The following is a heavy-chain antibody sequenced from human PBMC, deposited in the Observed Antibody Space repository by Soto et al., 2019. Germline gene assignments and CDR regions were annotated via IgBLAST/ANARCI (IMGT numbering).Heavy chain of an antibody. CDR3: ATDHPDSYYMDV. Sequence: GGSLRLSCAASGFTFSSYAMSWVRQAPGKGLEWVSAISGSGGSTYYADSVKGRFTISRDNSKNTLYLQMNSLGAEDTAVYYWATDHPDSYYMDVWGKGTTVTVSS. CDR1: GFTFSSYA. J-gene: IGHJ6*03. CDR2: ISGSGGST. V-gene: IGHV3-23*01.